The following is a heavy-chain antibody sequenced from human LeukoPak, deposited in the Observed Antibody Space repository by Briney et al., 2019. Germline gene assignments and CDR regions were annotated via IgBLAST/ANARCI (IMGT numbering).Heavy chain of an antibody. D-gene: IGHD6-19*01. CDR2: IKHSGST. CDR3: ARGLGSGWYTPTSRFDP. J-gene: IGHJ5*02. CDR1: GVSFSGYY. V-gene: IGHV4-34*01. Sequence: SETLSLTCAVYGVSFSGYYWSWIRPPPGKGLEWVGEIKHSGSTNYNPSLKSRVTISVDTSKNQFSLKLSSVTAADTAVYYCARGLGSGWYTPTSRFDPWGQGTLVTVSS.